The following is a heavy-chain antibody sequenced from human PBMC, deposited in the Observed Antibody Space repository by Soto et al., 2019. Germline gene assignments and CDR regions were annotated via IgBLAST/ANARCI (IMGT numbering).Heavy chain of an antibody. CDR3: AKGRSSWYGNWFDP. J-gene: IGHJ5*02. CDR1: GFTSSSYA. CDR2: ISGSGGST. D-gene: IGHD6-13*01. V-gene: IGHV3-23*01. Sequence: GGSLRLSCAASGFTSSSYAMSWVRQAPGKGLEWVSAISGSGGSTYYADSVKGRFTISRDNSKNTLYLQMNSLRAEDTAVYYCAKGRSSWYGNWFDPWGQGTLVTVSS.